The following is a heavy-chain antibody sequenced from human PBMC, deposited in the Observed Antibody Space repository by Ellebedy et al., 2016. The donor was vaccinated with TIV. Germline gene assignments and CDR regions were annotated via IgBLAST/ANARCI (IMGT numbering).Heavy chain of an antibody. Sequence: AASVKVSCKASGYTFTSYGISWARQAPGQGLEWMGWISAYNGNTNYAQKFQGRVTITADKSTSTAYMELSSLRSEDTAVYYCAREGDGDYIDYWGQGTLVTVSS. CDR1: GYTFTSYG. V-gene: IGHV1-18*01. D-gene: IGHD4-17*01. CDR3: AREGDGDYIDY. J-gene: IGHJ4*02. CDR2: ISAYNGNT.